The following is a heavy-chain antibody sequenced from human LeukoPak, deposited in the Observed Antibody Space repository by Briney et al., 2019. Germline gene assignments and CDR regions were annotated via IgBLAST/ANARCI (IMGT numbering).Heavy chain of an antibody. CDR3: AKEPRITMVRGANPIDY. CDR2: ISYDGSNK. Sequence: PGRSLRLSYAASGFTFSSYGMHWVRQAPGKGLEWVAVISYDGSNKYYADSVKGRFTISRDNSKNTLYLQMNSLRAEDTAVYYCAKEPRITMVRGANPIDYWGQGTLVTVSS. CDR1: GFTFSSYG. V-gene: IGHV3-30*18. D-gene: IGHD3-10*01. J-gene: IGHJ4*02.